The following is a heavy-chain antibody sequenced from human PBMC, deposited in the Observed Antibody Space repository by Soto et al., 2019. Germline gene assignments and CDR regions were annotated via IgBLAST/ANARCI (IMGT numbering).Heavy chain of an antibody. J-gene: IGHJ4*02. CDR3: ARHNYGSGSTYLDY. Sequence: SETLSLTCTVSGGSISSYYWSWIRQPPGKGLEWIGYIYYSGSTNYNPSLKSRVTISVDTSKNQFSLKLNSMTAADTSVYYCARHNYGSGSTYLDYWGQGTLVTVSS. V-gene: IGHV4-59*08. CDR2: IYYSGST. D-gene: IGHD3-10*01. CDR1: GGSISSYY.